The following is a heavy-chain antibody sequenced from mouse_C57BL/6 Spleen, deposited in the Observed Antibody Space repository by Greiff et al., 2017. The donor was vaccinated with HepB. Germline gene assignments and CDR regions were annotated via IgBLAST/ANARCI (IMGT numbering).Heavy chain of an antibody. D-gene: IGHD3-2*02. CDR2: ISSGGSYT. CDR1: GFTFSSYG. Sequence: EVQVVESGGDLVKPGGSLKLSCAASGFTFSSYGMSWVRQTPDKRLEWVATISSGGSYTYYPDSVKGRCTISRDNAKNTLYLQMSSLKSEDTAMYYCARLDRSGYSLDYWGQGTTLTVSS. J-gene: IGHJ2*01. V-gene: IGHV5-6*01. CDR3: ARLDRSGYSLDY.